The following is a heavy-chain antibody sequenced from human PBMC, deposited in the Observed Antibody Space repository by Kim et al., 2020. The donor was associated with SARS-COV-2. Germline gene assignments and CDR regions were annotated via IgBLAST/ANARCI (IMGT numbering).Heavy chain of an antibody. CDR3: ARVLAARYWFDP. CDR2: IYYSGST. CDR1: GGSISSGGYY. V-gene: IGHV4-31*03. J-gene: IGHJ5*02. D-gene: IGHD6-6*01. Sequence: SETLSLTCTVSGGSISSGGYYWSWIRQHPGKGLEWIGYIYYSGSTYYNPSLKSRVTISVDTSKNQFSLKLSSVTAADTAVYYCARVLAARYWFDPWGQGTLVTVSS.